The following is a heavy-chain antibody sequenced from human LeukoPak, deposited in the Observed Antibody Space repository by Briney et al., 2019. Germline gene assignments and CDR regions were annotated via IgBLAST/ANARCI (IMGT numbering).Heavy chain of an antibody. CDR1: GGSISSGSYY. J-gene: IGHJ5*02. CDR2: IYYSGST. V-gene: IGHV4-39*07. Sequence: PSETLSLTCTVSGGSISSGSYYWGWIRQPPGKGLEWIGSIYYSGSTYYNPSLKSRVTISVDTSKNQFSLKLSSVTAADTAVYYCARGKVPAAIQEQSNWFDPWGQGTLVTVSS. D-gene: IGHD2-2*01. CDR3: ARGKVPAAIQEQSNWFDP.